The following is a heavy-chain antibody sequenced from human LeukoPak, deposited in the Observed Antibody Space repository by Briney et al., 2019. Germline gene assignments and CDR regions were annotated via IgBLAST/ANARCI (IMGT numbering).Heavy chain of an antibody. Sequence: GSLRLSCAASGFTFSSYSMNWVRQAPGKGLEWVSYISSSSSTIYYAASVKGRFTISRDNAKNSLYLQMNSLRAEDTAVYYCARRSILNTWGQGTLVTVSS. CDR1: GFTFSSYS. V-gene: IGHV3-48*01. CDR3: ARRSILNT. J-gene: IGHJ5*02. CDR2: ISSSSSTI.